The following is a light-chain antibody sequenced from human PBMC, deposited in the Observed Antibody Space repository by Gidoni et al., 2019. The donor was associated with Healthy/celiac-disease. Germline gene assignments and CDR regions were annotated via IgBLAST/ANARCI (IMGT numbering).Light chain of an antibody. CDR2: LGS. CDR3: MQALQTPST. J-gene: IGKJ1*01. Sequence: DIVMTQSPLSLPVTPGEPASISCRSSQSLLHSNGYNYLDWYLQKPGQSPQLLIYLGSTRASGVPDRFSGSGSGTDFTLKISRVEAEDVGVYYCMQALQTPSTFGQGTKVEIK. V-gene: IGKV2-28*01. CDR1: QSLLHSNGYNY.